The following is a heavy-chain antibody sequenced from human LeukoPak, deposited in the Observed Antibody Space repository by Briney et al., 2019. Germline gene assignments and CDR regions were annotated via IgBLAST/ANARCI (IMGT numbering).Heavy chain of an antibody. Sequence: ASVKVSCNASGYTFTGYYMHWVRQAPGQGLEWMGWINPNSGGTNYAQKFQGRVTMTRDTSISTAYMELSRLRSDDTAVYYCARTRIVVVIKAFDYWGQGTLVTVSS. CDR1: GYTFTGYY. V-gene: IGHV1-2*02. J-gene: IGHJ4*02. CDR2: INPNSGGT. CDR3: ARTRIVVVIKAFDY. D-gene: IGHD3-22*01.